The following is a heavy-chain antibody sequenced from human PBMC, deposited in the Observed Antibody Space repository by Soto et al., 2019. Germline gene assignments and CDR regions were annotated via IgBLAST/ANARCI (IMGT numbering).Heavy chain of an antibody. D-gene: IGHD3-3*01. V-gene: IGHV1-18*04. CDR3: ARDTSRTGAYYDFWSGYRNWFDP. Sequence: QVQLVQSGAEVKKPGASVKVSCKASGYTFTSYGISWVRQAPGQGLEWMGWISAYNGNTNYAQKLQGRVTMTTDTSASTDYMELRSLRSDDTAVYYCARDTSRTGAYYDFWSGYRNWFDPWGQGTLVTVSS. CDR2: ISAYNGNT. J-gene: IGHJ5*02. CDR1: GYTFTSYG.